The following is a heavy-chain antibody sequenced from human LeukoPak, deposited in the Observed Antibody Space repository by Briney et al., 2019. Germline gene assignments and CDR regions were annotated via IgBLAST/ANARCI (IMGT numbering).Heavy chain of an antibody. D-gene: IGHD3-22*01. CDR3: ARLPYYYDSSGYAYP. CDR1: GGSISSGGYY. J-gene: IGHJ5*02. Sequence: SETLSLTCTVSGGSISSGGYYWSWIRQHPGKGLEWIGYIYYSGSTYYNPSLKSRVTMSVDTSKNQFSLKLSSVTAADTAVYYCARLPYYYDSSGYAYPWGQGTLVTVSS. V-gene: IGHV4-31*03. CDR2: IYYSGST.